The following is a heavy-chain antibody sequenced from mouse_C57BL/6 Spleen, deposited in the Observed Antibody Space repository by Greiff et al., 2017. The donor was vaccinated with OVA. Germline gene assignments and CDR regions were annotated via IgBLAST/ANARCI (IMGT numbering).Heavy chain of an antibody. V-gene: IGHV1-55*01. CDR1: GYTFTSYW. J-gene: IGHJ3*01. Sequence: QVQLKESGAELVKPGASVKMSCKASGYTFTSYWITWVKQRPGQGLEWIGDIYPGSGSTNYNEKFKSKATLTVDTSSSTAYMQLSSLTSEDSAVYYCATPYSNYIAWFAYWGQGTLVTVSA. CDR2: IYPGSGST. CDR3: ATPYSNYIAWFAY. D-gene: IGHD2-5*01.